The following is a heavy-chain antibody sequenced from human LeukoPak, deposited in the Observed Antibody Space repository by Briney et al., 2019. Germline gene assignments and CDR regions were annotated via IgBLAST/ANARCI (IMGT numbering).Heavy chain of an antibody. CDR3: ARDEGESGNYLGAIVDP. D-gene: IGHD1-26*01. V-gene: IGHV1-46*01. CDR1: GYTFTNYY. J-gene: IGHJ5*02. Sequence: TSVTLSCKASGYTFTNYYMHWVRHAAGQGLEWVGIINPSGGTTSYAQKFQGRVSMTRDMSTSTVYMELSGLRSEDTAVYYCARDEGESGNYLGAIVDPWGQGTLVTVSS. CDR2: INPSGGTT.